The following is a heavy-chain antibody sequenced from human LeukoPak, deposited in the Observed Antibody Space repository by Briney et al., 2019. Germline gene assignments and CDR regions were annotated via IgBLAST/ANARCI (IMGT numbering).Heavy chain of an antibody. CDR2: ISTYNGNT. CDR3: ARWAGYCSSANCYTTSLDY. Sequence: ASVKVSCKASGYTFTSYGITWVRQAPGQGLEWMGWISTYNGNTNYAQKLQDRVTMTTETSTSTAYMELRSLRSDDTAVYYCARWAGYCSSANCYTTSLDYWGQGTLVSVSS. V-gene: IGHV1-18*01. CDR1: GYTFTSYG. J-gene: IGHJ4*02. D-gene: IGHD2-2*02.